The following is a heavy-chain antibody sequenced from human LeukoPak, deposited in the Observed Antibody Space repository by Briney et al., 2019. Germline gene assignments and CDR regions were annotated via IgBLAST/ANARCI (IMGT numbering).Heavy chain of an antibody. J-gene: IGHJ4*02. Sequence: GASVKVSCKASGYTFTGPYIHWIRQAPGQGLEWMGWINPNSGGTKYAQKFQGRVTMTRDTSNNTAYMELSRLRSDDTAVYYCARVEYCIKGVCVNFDYWGQGTLVTVST. V-gene: IGHV1-2*02. CDR3: ARVEYCIKGVCVNFDY. CDR2: INPNSGGT. CDR1: GYTFTGPY. D-gene: IGHD2-8*01.